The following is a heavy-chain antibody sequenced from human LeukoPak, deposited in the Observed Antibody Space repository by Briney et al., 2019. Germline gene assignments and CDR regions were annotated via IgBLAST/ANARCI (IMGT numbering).Heavy chain of an antibody. V-gene: IGHV4-34*01. J-gene: IGHJ3*02. CDR3: ARQSLWELLAFDI. Sequence: SETLSLTCAVYGGSFSGYYWSWIRQPPGKGLEWIGEINHSGSTNYNPSLKSRVTISVDTSKNQFSLKLSSVTAADTAVYYCARQSLWELLAFDIWGQGTMVTVSS. D-gene: IGHD1-26*01. CDR1: GGSFSGYY. CDR2: INHSGST.